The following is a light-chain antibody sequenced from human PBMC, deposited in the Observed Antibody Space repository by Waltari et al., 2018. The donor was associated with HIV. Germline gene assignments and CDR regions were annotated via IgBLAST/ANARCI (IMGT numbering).Light chain of an antibody. CDR3: QQRSDWPPT. Sequence: EIVLTQSPATLSLSPGERATLSCRASQSVSSYLAWYQQKPGQAPRLLIYGASSRATGIPARFSGSGSGTDFTLTIISLEPEDFAVYYCQQRSDWPPTFGPGTKVDIK. V-gene: IGKV3-11*01. CDR2: GAS. CDR1: QSVSSY. J-gene: IGKJ3*01.